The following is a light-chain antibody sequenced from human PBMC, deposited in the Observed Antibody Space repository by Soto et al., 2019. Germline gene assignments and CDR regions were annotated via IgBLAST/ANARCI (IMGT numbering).Light chain of an antibody. CDR3: SSYTATSTHYV. Sequence: SLTHPASVPEAPGQSITISCTGTSGYVVDHNYVSWYQQKPCKAPKLLISEVNNRRSGVSNRFSGSKSGNTASLSICGLGPDDEADYYCSSYTATSTHYVFGSGTKVNVL. V-gene: IGLV2-14*01. CDR2: EVN. J-gene: IGLJ1*01. CDR1: SGYVVDHNY.